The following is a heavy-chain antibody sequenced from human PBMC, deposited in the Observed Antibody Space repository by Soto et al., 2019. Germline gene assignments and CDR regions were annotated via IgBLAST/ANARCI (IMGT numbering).Heavy chain of an antibody. V-gene: IGHV1-69*01. Sequence: SCKASGGTFSSYAISWVRQAPGQGLEWMGGIIPIFGTANYAQKFQGRVTITADESTSTAYMELSSLRSEDTAVYYCARDPGSSSSGWYYYFDYWGQGTLVTVSS. J-gene: IGHJ4*02. CDR2: IIPIFGTA. CDR3: ARDPGSSSSGWYYYFDY. CDR1: GGTFSSYA. D-gene: IGHD6-19*01.